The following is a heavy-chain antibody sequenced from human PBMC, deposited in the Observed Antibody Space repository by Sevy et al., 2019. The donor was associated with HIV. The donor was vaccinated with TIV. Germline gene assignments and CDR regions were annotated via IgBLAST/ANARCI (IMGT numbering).Heavy chain of an antibody. CDR3: ARDTVRGARGLLTYVYFDL. CDR2: ISGSGGTI. D-gene: IGHD3-10*01. CDR1: EFTISDYSDYH. V-gene: IGHV3-11*01. J-gene: IGHJ2*01. Sequence: GSLRLSCAASEFTISDYSDYHMAWIRQAPGKGLECIAYISGSGGTIYYADSVRGRFIISRDNAKKSLYLHMNSLRTEDTAVYYCARDTVRGARGLLTYVYFDLWGRGTPVTVSS.